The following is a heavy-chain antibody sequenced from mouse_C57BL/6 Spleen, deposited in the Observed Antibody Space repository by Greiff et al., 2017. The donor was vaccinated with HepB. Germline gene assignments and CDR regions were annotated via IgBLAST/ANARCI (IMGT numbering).Heavy chain of an antibody. Sequence: VQLKESGGGLVKPGGSLKLSCAASGFTFSDYGMHWVRQAPEKGLEWVAYISSGSSTIYYADTVKGRFTISRDNAKNTLFLQMTSLRSEDTAMYYCARNYVDAMDYWGQGTSVTVSS. D-gene: IGHD1-1*02. CDR2: ISSGSSTI. CDR1: GFTFSDYG. CDR3: ARNYVDAMDY. J-gene: IGHJ4*01. V-gene: IGHV5-17*01.